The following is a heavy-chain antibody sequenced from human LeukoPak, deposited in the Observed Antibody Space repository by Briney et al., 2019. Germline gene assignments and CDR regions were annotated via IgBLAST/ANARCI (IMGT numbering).Heavy chain of an antibody. Sequence: ASVKVSCKASGYTFTGYYMHWVRQAPGQGLEWMGWINPNSGGTNYAQKFQGRVTMTRDTSISTAYMELSRLRSDDTAVYYCARDQGGYYSSSWAFDYWGQGTLVTVSS. V-gene: IGHV1-2*02. CDR3: ARDQGGYYSSSWAFDY. D-gene: IGHD6-13*01. CDR2: INPNSGGT. CDR1: GYTFTGYY. J-gene: IGHJ4*02.